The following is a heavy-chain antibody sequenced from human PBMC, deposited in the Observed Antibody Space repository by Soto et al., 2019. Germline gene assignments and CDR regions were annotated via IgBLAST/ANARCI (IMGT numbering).Heavy chain of an antibody. Sequence: QVQLQESGPGLVKPSDTLSLTCAVSGYSISSSNWWGWIRRPPGKGLEWIGYIYYSGSTYYNPSLKSRVTMSVDTSKNQFSLKLSSVTAVDTAVYYCARMWPTARAAPGAYYFDYWGQGTLVTVSS. CDR1: GYSISSSNW. J-gene: IGHJ4*02. CDR3: ARMWPTARAAPGAYYFDY. CDR2: IYYSGST. V-gene: IGHV4-28*01. D-gene: IGHD6-13*01.